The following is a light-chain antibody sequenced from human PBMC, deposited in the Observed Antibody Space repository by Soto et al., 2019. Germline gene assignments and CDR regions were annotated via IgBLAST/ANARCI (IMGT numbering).Light chain of an antibody. CDR1: TLGHKY. CDR2: QDT. J-gene: IGLJ2*01. Sequence: SYELTQPPSVSVSPGQTASITCSGDTLGHKYACWYQQKPGQSPVVVIYQDTKRPSGIPERFSGSNSGNTATLTISGTQAMDEADYFCQAWDSGTVVFGGGTKVTVL. CDR3: QAWDSGTVV. V-gene: IGLV3-1*01.